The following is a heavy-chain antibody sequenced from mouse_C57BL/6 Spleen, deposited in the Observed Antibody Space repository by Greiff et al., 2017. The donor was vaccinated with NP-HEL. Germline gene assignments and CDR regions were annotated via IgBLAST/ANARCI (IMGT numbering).Heavy chain of an antibody. CDR2: INPGSGGT. J-gene: IGHJ1*03. D-gene: IGHD1-1*01. CDR1: GYAFTNYL. CDR3: ARGYYGSYWYFDV. V-gene: IGHV1-54*01. Sequence: QVQLKQSGAELVRPGTSVKVSCKASGYAFTNYLIEWVKQRPGQGLEWIGVINPGSGGTNYNEKFKGKATLTADKSSSTAYMQLSSLTSEDSAVYFCARGYYGSYWYFDVWGTGTTVTVSS.